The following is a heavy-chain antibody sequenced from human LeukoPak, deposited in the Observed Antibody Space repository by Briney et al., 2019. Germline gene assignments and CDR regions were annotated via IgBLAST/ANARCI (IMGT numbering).Heavy chain of an antibody. J-gene: IGHJ1*01. CDR2: IYTSGST. V-gene: IGHV4-4*07. Sequence: SETLSFTCTVSGGSISSYYWSWIRQPAGKGLEWIGRIYTSGSTNYNPSLKSRVTMSVDTSKNQFSLKLSSVTAADTAVYYCARSYSSGWYDEYFQHWGQGTLVTVSS. CDR3: ARSYSSGWYDEYFQH. D-gene: IGHD6-19*01. CDR1: GGSISSYY.